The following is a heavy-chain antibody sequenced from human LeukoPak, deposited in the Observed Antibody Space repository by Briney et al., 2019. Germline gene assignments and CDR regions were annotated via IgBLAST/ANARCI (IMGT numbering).Heavy chain of an antibody. CDR2: ITPLFGTT. D-gene: IGHD1-26*01. CDR3: RYSRTYYPTYCDS. Sequence: ASVKVSCKASGGTFNSYSITWVRQAPGQGLEWMGGITPLFGTTNYAQKFQGRVTITADQSTIISYMELRSLKSEDTAVYFCRYSRTYYPTYCDSWGQGSLITVSS. CDR1: GGTFNSYS. J-gene: IGHJ4*02. V-gene: IGHV1-69*13.